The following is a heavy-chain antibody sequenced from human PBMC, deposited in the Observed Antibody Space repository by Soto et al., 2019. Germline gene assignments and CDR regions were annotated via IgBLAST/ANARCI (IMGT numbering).Heavy chain of an antibody. J-gene: IGHJ5*02. CDR1: GYTFTSYD. D-gene: IGHD6-13*01. V-gene: IGHV1-8*01. CDR3: ARGRVGSSSWYGRGWFDP. CDR2: MNPNSGNT. Sequence: QVQLVQSGAEVKKPGASVKVSCKASGYTFTSYDINWVRQATGQGLEWMGWMNPNSGNTGYAQKLQGRVTMTRNTSISTAYMELSSLRSEDTAVYYCARGRVGSSSWYGRGWFDPWGQGTLVTVSS.